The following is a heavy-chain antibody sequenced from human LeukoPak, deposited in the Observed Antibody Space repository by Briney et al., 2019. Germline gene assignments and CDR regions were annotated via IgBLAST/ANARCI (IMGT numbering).Heavy chain of an antibody. CDR1: GFTFSSYG. J-gene: IGHJ4*02. CDR3: AGEVLIGDFDY. Sequence: GGSLRLSCAASGFTFSSYGMHWVRQAPGKGLEWVSYISSTGNTIYYADSVQGRFTISRDNAKNSLYLQMNSLRAEDTAVYYCAGEVLIGDFDYWGQGTLVTVSS. V-gene: IGHV3-48*04. CDR2: ISSTGNTI. D-gene: IGHD3-22*01.